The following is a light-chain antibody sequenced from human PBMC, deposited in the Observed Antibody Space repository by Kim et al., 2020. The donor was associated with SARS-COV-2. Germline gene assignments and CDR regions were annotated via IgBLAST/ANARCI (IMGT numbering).Light chain of an antibody. CDR1: QSVSIN. CDR3: QQCDNWPHT. J-gene: IGKJ2*01. CDR2: GAS. Sequence: EIVMTQSPATLSVSPGERATLSCRASQSVSINLAWYQQKPGQAPWLLIYGASTRATGIPGRFSGSGSGTEFTLTISSLQSEDFAVYYCQQCDNWPHTFGQGTKLEI. V-gene: IGKV3-15*01.